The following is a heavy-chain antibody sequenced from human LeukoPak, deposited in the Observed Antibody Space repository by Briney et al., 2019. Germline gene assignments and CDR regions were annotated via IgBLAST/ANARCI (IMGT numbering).Heavy chain of an antibody. Sequence: PGGSLRLSCAASGFTFSSYGMPWVRQAPGKGLEWVAVISYDGSNKYYADPVKGRFTISRDNSKNTLYLQMNSLRAEDTAVYYCAKGAMYSSISWGQGTLVTVSS. V-gene: IGHV3-30*18. J-gene: IGHJ5*02. CDR1: GFTFSSYG. D-gene: IGHD6-19*01. CDR3: AKGAMYSSIS. CDR2: ISYDGSNK.